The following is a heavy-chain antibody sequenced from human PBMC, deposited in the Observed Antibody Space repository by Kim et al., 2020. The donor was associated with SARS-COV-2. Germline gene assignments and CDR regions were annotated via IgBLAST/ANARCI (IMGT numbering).Heavy chain of an antibody. J-gene: IGHJ6*02. V-gene: IGHV6-1*01. CDR3: ARGRRDYYYGMDV. Sequence: YAVSVKSRITINPDTAKNQFSVQLNSVTPEDTAVYYCARGRRDYYYGMDVWGQGTTVTVSS.